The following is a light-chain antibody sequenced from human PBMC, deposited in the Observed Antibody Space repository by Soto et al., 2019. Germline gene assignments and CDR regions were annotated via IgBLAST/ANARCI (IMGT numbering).Light chain of an antibody. J-gene: IGKJ1*01. CDR2: KAS. Sequence: DIQMTQSPSTLSASVGDRVTITFRASESIDSWLAWHQQKPGRAPKLLISKASSLESGVPSRFSGSGSGTDFTLTISSLQPEDFATYYCQQSYSTPRTFGQGTKVDIK. V-gene: IGKV1-5*03. CDR3: QQSYSTPRT. CDR1: ESIDSW.